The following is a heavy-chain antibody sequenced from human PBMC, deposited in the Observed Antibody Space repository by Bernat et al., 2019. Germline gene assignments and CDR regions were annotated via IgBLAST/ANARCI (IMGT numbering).Heavy chain of an antibody. J-gene: IGHJ4*02. CDR3: SGEGSFDDFDY. Sequence: EVQLVESGGGLVQPGGSLRLSCAASGFTFSSYELNWVRQAPGKGLEWISYISSSGSAIYYADSLKGRFTISRDNAKNSLYLEMNNLRGEDTAVYYCSGEGSFDDFDYWGQGALVTVSS. D-gene: IGHD2-15*01. CDR1: GFTFSSYE. V-gene: IGHV3-48*03. CDR2: ISSSGSAI.